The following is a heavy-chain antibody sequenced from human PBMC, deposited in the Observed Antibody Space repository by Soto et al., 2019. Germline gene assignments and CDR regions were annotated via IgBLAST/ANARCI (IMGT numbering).Heavy chain of an antibody. Sequence: PSGTLSLTCTVSGGAISSSNYYWGWSRQPRGKGLEWIGSIYYSGSTYYNPSLKSRVTISVDTSKNQFSLKLSSVTAADTAVYYCARRLYYDSSGFEGGGMDVWGQGTTVTVSS. V-gene: IGHV4-39*01. D-gene: IGHD3-22*01. CDR1: GGAISSSNYY. J-gene: IGHJ6*02. CDR3: ARRLYYDSSGFEGGGMDV. CDR2: IYYSGST.